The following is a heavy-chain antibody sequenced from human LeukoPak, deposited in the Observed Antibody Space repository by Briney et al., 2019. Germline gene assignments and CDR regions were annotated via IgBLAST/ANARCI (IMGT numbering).Heavy chain of an antibody. Sequence: PGGSLRLSCAASGLTFSSHWMHWVRRAPGKGLEWVAVVWFDGSKTYYGDSVKGRFTISRDNSKNTLYLQMDSLRVDDTAVYRRYSYGPFDYWGQGTLVTVSS. CDR2: VWFDGSKT. D-gene: IGHD5-18*01. CDR1: GLTFSSHW. J-gene: IGHJ4*02. CDR3: YSYGPFDY. V-gene: IGHV3-33*08.